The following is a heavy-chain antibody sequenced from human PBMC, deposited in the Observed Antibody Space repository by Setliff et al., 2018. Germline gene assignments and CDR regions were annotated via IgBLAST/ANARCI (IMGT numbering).Heavy chain of an antibody. D-gene: IGHD1-26*01. Sequence: GGSLRLSCAVSGFIFSNYDMHWVRQAPGQGLVWVARISTDGSSITYADSVKGRFTISRDNARNTLYLQMNSLTAEDTAVYYCARVGSKPQLGWFDPWGQGTLVTVSS. CDR1: GFIFSNYD. CDR2: ISTDGSSI. V-gene: IGHV3-74*03. CDR3: ARVGSKPQLGWFDP. J-gene: IGHJ5*02.